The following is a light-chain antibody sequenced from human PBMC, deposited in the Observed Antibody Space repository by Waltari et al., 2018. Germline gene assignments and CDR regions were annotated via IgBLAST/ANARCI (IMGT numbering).Light chain of an antibody. CDR3: QSADSTGTHRF. Sequence: SSELTQPLSVSVSPGQTARNTCSGDALPNQYPSWYQQKPGQAPLLVIFKDSERPSLIPERFSGSSSGTVVALTISGVQAEDEADYFCQSADSTGTHRFFGGGTKLTVL. J-gene: IGLJ2*01. CDR1: ALPNQY. V-gene: IGLV3-25*03. CDR2: KDS.